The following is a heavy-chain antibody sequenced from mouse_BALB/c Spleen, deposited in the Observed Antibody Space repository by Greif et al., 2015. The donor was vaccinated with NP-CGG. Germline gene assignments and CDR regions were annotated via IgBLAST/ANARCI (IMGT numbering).Heavy chain of an antibody. V-gene: IGHV5-12-2*01. Sequence: EVKVVESGGGLVQPGGSLKLSCAASGFTFSSHTMSWVRQTPEKRLEWVAYISNGGGSTYYPDTVKGRFTISRDNAKNAQTLQMRSRKCEDTPMYYWARQYAKGFAYWRQGTLVTVSA. CDR1: GFTFSSHT. D-gene: IGHD2-10*02. CDR3: ARQYAKGFAY. J-gene: IGHJ3*01. CDR2: ISNGGGST.